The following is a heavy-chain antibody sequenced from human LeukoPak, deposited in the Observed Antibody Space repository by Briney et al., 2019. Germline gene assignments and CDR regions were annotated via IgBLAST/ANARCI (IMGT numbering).Heavy chain of an antibody. J-gene: IGHJ4*02. V-gene: IGHV3-23*01. CDR1: GFTVSSNY. Sequence: PGGSLRLSCAASGFTVSSNYMSWVRQAPGKGLEWVSGISGSGGSTYYADSVKGRFTISRDNSKNTLYLQMNSLRAEDTAVYYCAKGVIPAVDYWGQGTLVTVSS. D-gene: IGHD2-2*01. CDR2: ISGSGGST. CDR3: AKGVIPAVDY.